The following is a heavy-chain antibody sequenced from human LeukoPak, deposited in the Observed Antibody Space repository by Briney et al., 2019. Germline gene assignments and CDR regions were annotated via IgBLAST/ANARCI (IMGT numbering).Heavy chain of an antibody. CDR2: IIFDGRRT. D-gene: IGHD6-19*01. Sequence: GTLPLSCVASGFPFNNYWLHGVRPAPGKGLVWVSGIIFDGRRTRYAESMKGRFTISRATAKNALYLQMNSLRAEDTAVYFCARETSVPGAYYLDYWGQGTLVTVSS. CDR1: GFPFNNYW. CDR3: ARETSVPGAYYLDY. J-gene: IGHJ4*02. V-gene: IGHV3-74*01.